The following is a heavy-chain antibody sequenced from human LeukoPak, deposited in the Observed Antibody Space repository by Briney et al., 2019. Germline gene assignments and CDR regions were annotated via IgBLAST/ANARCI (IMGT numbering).Heavy chain of an antibody. D-gene: IGHD3-3*01. CDR1: GYTFTGYC. V-gene: IGHV1-2*02. Sequence: ASVKVSCKASGYTFTGYCMHWVRQAPGQGLEWMGWINPNSGGTNYAQKFQGRVTMTRDTSISTAYMELSRLRSDDTAVYYCARGYDFWSGYSFDYWGQGTLVTVSS. CDR2: INPNSGGT. J-gene: IGHJ4*02. CDR3: ARGYDFWSGYSFDY.